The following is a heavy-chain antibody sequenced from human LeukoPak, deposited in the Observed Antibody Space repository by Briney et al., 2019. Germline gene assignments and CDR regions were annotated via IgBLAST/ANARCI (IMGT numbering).Heavy chain of an antibody. CDR3: ARQADFALVEMATIMFDY. Sequence: SQTPSLTRTLSGGSISTSSSYWGWIRQTPGKGLEWIGSLYHTGSTYYHPSLKSRANISVDTSKNQFSLKLNSVTAADTAVYYCARQADFALVEMATIMFDYWGQGTLVTVSS. CDR1: GGSISTSSSY. V-gene: IGHV4-39*01. CDR2: LYHTGST. J-gene: IGHJ4*02. D-gene: IGHD5-24*01.